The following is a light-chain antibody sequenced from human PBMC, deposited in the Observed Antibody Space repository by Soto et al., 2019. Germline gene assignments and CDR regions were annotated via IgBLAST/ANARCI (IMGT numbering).Light chain of an antibody. CDR2: GAS. CDR3: QQYGRSPLT. V-gene: IGKV3-20*01. CDR1: QSVSSSY. Sequence: EIVLTQSPGTLSLSPGERATLSCRASQSVSSSYLAWYRQKPGQAPRLLIYGASSRATGIPDRFSGSVSGTDFTLTISRLEPEDFAVYYCQQYGRSPLTFGGGTKVDIK. J-gene: IGKJ4*01.